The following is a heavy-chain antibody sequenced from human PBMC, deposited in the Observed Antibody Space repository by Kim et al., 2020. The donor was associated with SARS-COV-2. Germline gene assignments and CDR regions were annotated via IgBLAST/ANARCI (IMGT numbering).Heavy chain of an antibody. V-gene: IGHV1-46*01. CDR2: INPSGGST. Sequence: ASVKVSCKASGYTFTSYYMHWVRQAPGQGLEWMGIINPSGGSTSYAQKFQGRVTMTRDTSTSTVYMELSSLRSEDTAVYYCALAGGELPDFDYWGQGTLVTVSS. J-gene: IGHJ4*02. D-gene: IGHD1-26*01. CDR1: GYTFTSYY. CDR3: ALAGGELPDFDY.